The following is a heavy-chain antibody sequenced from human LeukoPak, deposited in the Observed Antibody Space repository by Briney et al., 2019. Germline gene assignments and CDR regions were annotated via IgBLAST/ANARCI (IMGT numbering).Heavy chain of an antibody. J-gene: IGHJ4*02. CDR3: ATTCSSTSCPGLDY. D-gene: IGHD2-2*01. V-gene: IGHV1-24*01. Sequence: GASVKVSCKVSGYTLTELSMHWVRQAPGKGLEWMGGFDPEDGETIYAQKFQGRVTMTEDTSTDTAYMELSSLRSEDTAVYYCATTCSSTSCPGLDYWGQGTLVTVSS. CDR1: GYTLTELS. CDR2: FDPEDGET.